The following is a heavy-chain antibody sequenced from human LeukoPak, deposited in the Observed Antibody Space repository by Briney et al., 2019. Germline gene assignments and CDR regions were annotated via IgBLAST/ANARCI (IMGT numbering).Heavy chain of an antibody. J-gene: IGHJ3*02. V-gene: IGHV3-11*04. CDR2: ISSSGSTI. Sequence: PGGSLRLSCAASGFTFSDYYMSWIRQAPGKGLEWVSYISSSGSTIYYADSVKGRFTISRDNAKNSLYLQMNSLRAEDTAVYYCARASVVPAAPVFGAFDIWGQGTMVTVSS. D-gene: IGHD2-2*01. CDR3: ARASVVPAAPVFGAFDI. CDR1: GFTFSDYY.